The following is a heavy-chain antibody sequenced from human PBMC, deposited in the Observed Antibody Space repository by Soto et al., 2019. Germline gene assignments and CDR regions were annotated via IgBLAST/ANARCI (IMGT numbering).Heavy chain of an antibody. D-gene: IGHD3-3*01. V-gene: IGHV4-61*01. J-gene: IGHJ5*02. CDR3: ARVRDWFDP. CDR2: IYYSAST. CDR1: GGSVSSGSYS. Sequence: SETLSLTCTVSGGSVSSGSYSWSWIRQPPGKGLEWIGYIYYSASTNYNPSLKSRVTISVDTSKNQFSLRLTSVTAADTAVYYCARVRDWFDPWGQGTLVTVSS.